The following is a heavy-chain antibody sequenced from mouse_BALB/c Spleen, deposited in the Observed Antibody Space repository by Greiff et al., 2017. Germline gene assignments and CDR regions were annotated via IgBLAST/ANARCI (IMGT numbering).Heavy chain of an antibody. D-gene: IGHD1-1*01. CDR2: IYPGDGDT. J-gene: IGHJ2*01. CDR3: ARGSYVYFDY. V-gene: IGHV1-87*01. Sequence: QVQLQQSGAELARPGASVKLSCKASGYTFTSYWMQWVKQRPGQGLEWIGAIYPGDGDTRYTQKFKGKATLTADKSSSTAYMQLSSLASEDSAVYYCARGSYVYFDYWGQGTTLTVSS. CDR1: GYTFTSYW.